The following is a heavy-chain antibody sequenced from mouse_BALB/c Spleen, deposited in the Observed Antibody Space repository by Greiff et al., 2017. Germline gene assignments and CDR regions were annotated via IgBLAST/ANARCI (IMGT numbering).Heavy chain of an antibody. J-gene: IGHJ1*01. CDR3: ARQGGNYVWYFDV. V-gene: IGHV5-12-1*01. CDR1: GFAFSSYD. CDR2: ISSGGGST. Sequence: EVQLVESGGGLVKPGGSLKLSCAASGFAFSSYDMSWVRQTPEKRLEWVAYISSGGGSTYYPDTVKGRFTISRDNAKNTLYLQMSSLKSEDTAMYYCARQGGNYVWYFDVWGAGTTVTVSS. D-gene: IGHD2-1*01.